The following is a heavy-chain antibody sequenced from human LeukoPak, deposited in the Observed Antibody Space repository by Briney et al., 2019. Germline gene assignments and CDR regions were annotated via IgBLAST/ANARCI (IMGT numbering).Heavy chain of an antibody. V-gene: IGHV3-21*01. D-gene: IGHD6-13*01. J-gene: IGHJ4*02. CDR3: ARDPTVAEAW. CDR1: GFTLSSYS. CDR2: ISSGGSYI. Sequence: EGSLRLSCTASGFTLSSYSMTWVRQAPGKGLEWVSSISSGGSYIYYADSVKGRFTTSRDNARNSLYLQMNSLRAEDTAVYYCARDPTVAEAWWGQGTQVTVSS.